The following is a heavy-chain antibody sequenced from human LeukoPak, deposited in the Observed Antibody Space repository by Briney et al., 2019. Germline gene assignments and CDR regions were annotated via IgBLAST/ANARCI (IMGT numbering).Heavy chain of an antibody. Sequence: SETLSLTCTVSGSSISGYYCSWIRQPPGKRLEWIGYIYYSGGTDYNPSLKSRVTMSVDTSKNQFSLKLTSVTAADTAVYYCAGRGYTLNYWGQGTLVTVSS. J-gene: IGHJ4*02. D-gene: IGHD1-1*01. CDR3: AGRGYTLNY. V-gene: IGHV4-59*01. CDR2: IYYSGGT. CDR1: GSSISGYY.